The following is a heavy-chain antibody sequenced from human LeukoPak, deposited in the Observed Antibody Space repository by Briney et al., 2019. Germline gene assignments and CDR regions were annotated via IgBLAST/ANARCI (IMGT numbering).Heavy chain of an antibody. CDR3: TTSGGNWDYFDY. D-gene: IGHD3-16*01. CDR1: GFSVTVNY. J-gene: IGHJ4*02. V-gene: IGHV3-53*01. CDR2: IYSGGDT. Sequence: PGGSLRLSCAASGFSVTVNYMNWVRQAPGKGLEWVSVIYSGGDTDYADSVKGRFTISRDNSKNTLYLQMSSLRAEDTAVYFCTTSGGNWDYFDYWGQGAPVTVSS.